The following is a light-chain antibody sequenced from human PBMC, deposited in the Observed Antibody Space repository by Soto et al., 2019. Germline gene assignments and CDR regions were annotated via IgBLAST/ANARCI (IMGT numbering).Light chain of an antibody. CDR1: QSISGW. CDR2: DVS. Sequence: DIQMTQSPSTLSGSVGDRVTITCRASQSISGWLAWYQQKPGKAPKFLIYDVSNLESGVPLRFSGSGSGTEFTLTISSLQPDDFATYYCQQYNSYSSWTFGQGTKVDIK. V-gene: IGKV1-5*01. CDR3: QQYNSYSSWT. J-gene: IGKJ1*01.